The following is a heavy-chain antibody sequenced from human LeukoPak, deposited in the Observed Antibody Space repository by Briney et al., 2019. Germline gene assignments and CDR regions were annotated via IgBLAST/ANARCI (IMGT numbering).Heavy chain of an antibody. V-gene: IGHV3-7*04. D-gene: IGHD5-18*01. CDR2: IKQDGSEK. J-gene: IGHJ4*02. CDR3: ARGRTWIQLTSIQG. CDR1: GFTFSSYW. Sequence: GGSLRLSCAASGFTFSSYWMTWVRQATGKGLEWVANIKQDGSEKYYVDSVKGRFTISRDNAKNSLYLQMNSLRAEDTAVYYCARGRTWIQLTSIQGGGQGTLVTVSS.